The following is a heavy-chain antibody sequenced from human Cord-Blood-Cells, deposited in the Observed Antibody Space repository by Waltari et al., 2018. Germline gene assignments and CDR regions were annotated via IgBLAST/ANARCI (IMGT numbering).Heavy chain of an antibody. V-gene: IGHV4-4*07. CDR2: IYTSGST. D-gene: IGHD2-8*02. CDR1: GGPISSYS. CDR3: ARDPTWSDAFDI. J-gene: IGHJ3*02. Sequence: QVQLQESGPGLVKPSETLSLTCTVSGGPISSYSWSWIRPPAGKGLEWIGRIYTSGSTNYNPSLKSRVTMSVDTSKNQFSLKLSSVTAADTAVYYCARDPTWSDAFDIWGQGTMVTVSS.